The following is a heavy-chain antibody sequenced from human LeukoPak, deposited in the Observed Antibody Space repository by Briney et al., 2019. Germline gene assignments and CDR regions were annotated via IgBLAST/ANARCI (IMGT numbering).Heavy chain of an antibody. CDR2: VSSNGDNT. J-gene: IGHJ4*02. CDR3: VKRLTVGFGGAHCFDY. D-gene: IGHD3-10*01. Sequence: GGSLRLSCSASGFIFNNYAMHWVRQAPGKGLEYVSVVSSNGDNTYYADSVKGRFTISRDNSENTLYLQMSSLRVEDTAIYYCVKRLTVGFGGAHCFDYWGQGTLVTVSS. CDR1: GFIFNNYA. V-gene: IGHV3-64D*06.